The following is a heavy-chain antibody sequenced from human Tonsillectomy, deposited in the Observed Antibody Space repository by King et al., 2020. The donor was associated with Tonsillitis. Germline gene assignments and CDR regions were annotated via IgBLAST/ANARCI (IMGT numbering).Heavy chain of an antibody. Sequence: APGKGLEWVAFIPFYGSSKYYVDSVKGRFTISRDNSSNTLYLQMNSLRADDTAVYYCSRGDDNTAYSVSLVWCQGPLVTFSS. D-gene: IGHD3-22*01. CDR2: IPFYGSSK. J-gene: IGHJ4*02. CDR3: SRGDDNTAYSVSLV. V-gene: IGHV3-30*03.